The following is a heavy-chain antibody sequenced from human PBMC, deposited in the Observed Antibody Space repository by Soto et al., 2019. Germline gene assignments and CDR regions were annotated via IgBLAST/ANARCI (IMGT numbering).Heavy chain of an antibody. V-gene: IGHV4-34*01. D-gene: IGHD4-17*01. CDR2: INHSGST. Sequence: PSETLSLTCAVYGGSFSGYYWSWIRQPPGKGLEWIGEINHSGSTNYNPSLQSRVTISVDTSKNQFSLKLSSVTAADTAVYYCARGSPIVTTTGFYYYYYGMDVWGQGTTVTVSS. CDR3: ARGSPIVTTTGFYYYYYGMDV. J-gene: IGHJ6*02. CDR1: GGSFSGYY.